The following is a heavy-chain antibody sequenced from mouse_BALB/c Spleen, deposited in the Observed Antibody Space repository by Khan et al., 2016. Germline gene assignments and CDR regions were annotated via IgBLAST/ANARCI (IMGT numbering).Heavy chain of an antibody. CDR3: AKTGGYVLYFGV. CDR1: GFSLTHYG. V-gene: IGHV2-4-1*01. J-gene: IGHJ1*01. Sequence: QVQLKQSGPGLVQPSQSLSITCTVPGFSLTHYGVHWVRQSPGKGLEWLGVVWSGGSTAYNAAFLSRLSISKADSTSQVFFKMNSLQAAATAIYYCAKTGGYVLYFGVWGAGTTVTVSS. CDR2: VWSGGST. D-gene: IGHD2-14*01.